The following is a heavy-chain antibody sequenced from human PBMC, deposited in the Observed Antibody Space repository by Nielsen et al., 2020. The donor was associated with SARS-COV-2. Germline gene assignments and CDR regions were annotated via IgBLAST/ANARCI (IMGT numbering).Heavy chain of an antibody. CDR3: ARDPSSFYDILTGSRNYYGMDV. CDR2: IYHSGST. J-gene: IGHJ6*02. V-gene: IGHV4-30-2*04. Sequence: WIRQPPGKGLEWIGYIYHSGSTYYNPSLKSRVTISVDTSKNQFSLKLSSVTAADTAVYYCARDPSSFYDILTGSRNYYGMDVWGQGTTVTVSS. D-gene: IGHD3-9*01.